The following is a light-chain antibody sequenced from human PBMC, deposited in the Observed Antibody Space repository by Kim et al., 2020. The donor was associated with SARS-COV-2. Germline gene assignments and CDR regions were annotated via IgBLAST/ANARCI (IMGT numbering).Light chain of an antibody. CDR1: QGSSNY. CDR2: AAS. CDR3: LRYNSYPFT. Sequence: DIKMTQSPSSLSASLGDRVTITCRASQGSSNYLAWFQQKPGKAPKSLIYAASSLQSGVPSKFSGSGSGTEFTLTITSPQPEDLATYFCLRYNSYPFTIGPGAKADI. J-gene: IGKJ3*01. V-gene: IGKV1-16*02.